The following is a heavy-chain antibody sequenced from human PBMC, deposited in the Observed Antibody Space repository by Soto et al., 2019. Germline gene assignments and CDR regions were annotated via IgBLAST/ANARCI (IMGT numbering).Heavy chain of an antibody. CDR3: AKLGAYYYDSSGLAFDI. J-gene: IGHJ3*02. CDR2: ISYDGSNK. Sequence: GGSLRLSCAASGFTFSSYGMHWVRQAPGKGLEWVAVISYDGSNKYYADSVKGRFTISRDNSKNTLYLQMNSLRAEDTAVYYCAKLGAYYYDSSGLAFDIWGQGTMVTVSS. V-gene: IGHV3-30*18. D-gene: IGHD3-22*01. CDR1: GFTFSSYG.